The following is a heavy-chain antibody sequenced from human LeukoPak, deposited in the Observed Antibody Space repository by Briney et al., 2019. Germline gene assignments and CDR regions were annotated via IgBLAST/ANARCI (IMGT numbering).Heavy chain of an antibody. J-gene: IGHJ4*02. V-gene: IGHV3-53*01. CDR1: GFTVSSNY. CDR2: IYSGGST. D-gene: IGHD3-3*01. CDR3: ARVHKNFGVVIYFDY. Sequence: GSLRLSCAASGFTVSSNYMSWVRQAPGKGLEWVSVIYSGGSTYYADSVKGRFTISRDNSKNTLYLQMNSLRAEDTAVYYCARVHKNFGVVIYFDYWGQGTLVTVSS.